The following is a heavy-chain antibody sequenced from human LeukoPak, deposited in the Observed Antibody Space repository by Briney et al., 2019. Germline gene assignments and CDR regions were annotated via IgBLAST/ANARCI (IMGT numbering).Heavy chain of an antibody. V-gene: IGHV3-74*01. CDR3: ARDELAALTGNYYYYYGMDV. CDR1: GFTFSSYW. J-gene: IGHJ6*02. Sequence: GGSLRLSCAASGFTFSSYWMHWVRQAPGKGLVWVTRINSDGSSTSYADSVKGRFTISRENAKNTLYLQMNSLRAEDTAVYYYARDELAALTGNYYYYYGMDVWGQGTTVTVSS. CDR2: INSDGSST. D-gene: IGHD6-6*01.